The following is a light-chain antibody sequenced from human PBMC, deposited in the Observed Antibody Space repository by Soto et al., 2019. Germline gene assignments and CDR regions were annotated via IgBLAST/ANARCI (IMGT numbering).Light chain of an antibody. CDR3: QQYYNTPYT. J-gene: IGKJ2*01. Sequence: DIVMTQSPDSLAVSLGERATINCKSSQSVLYSSNNKHYLAWYQQKPGQPPKLLIYWASTRESGVPDRFSGSGSATDFTLTISSLQTEDVADYYCQQYYNTPYTFGQGIKLEIK. CDR2: WAS. V-gene: IGKV4-1*01. CDR1: QSVLYSSNNKHY.